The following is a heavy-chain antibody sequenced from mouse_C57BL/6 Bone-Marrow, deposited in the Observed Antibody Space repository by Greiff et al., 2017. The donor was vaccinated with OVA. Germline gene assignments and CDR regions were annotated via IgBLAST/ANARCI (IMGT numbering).Heavy chain of an antibody. Sequence: VMLVESGPGLVQPSQSLSITCTVSGFSLTSYGVHWVRQSPGKGLEWLGVIWRGGSTDYNAAFMSRLSITKDNSKSQVFFKMNSLQADDTAIYYCYYYGSYELHAMDYWGQGTSVTVSS. V-gene: IGHV2-5*01. CDR3: YYYGSYELHAMDY. J-gene: IGHJ4*01. D-gene: IGHD1-1*01. CDR2: IWRGGST. CDR1: GFSLTSYG.